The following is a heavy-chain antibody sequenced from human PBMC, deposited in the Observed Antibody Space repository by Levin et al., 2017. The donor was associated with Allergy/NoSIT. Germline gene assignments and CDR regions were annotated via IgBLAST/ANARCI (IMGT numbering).Heavy chain of an antibody. CDR3: ARFVVTPVSYFYMDV. J-gene: IGHJ6*03. Sequence: GESLKISCKASGYTFKNYGISWVRQAPGQGLEWLGWISTHNGNTNYAQSFQGRVTMTTDTSTSTADMELRSLISDDTAVYYCARFVVTPVSYFYMDVWGKGTTVTVSS. D-gene: IGHD2-2*01. CDR2: ISTHNGNT. CDR1: GYTFKNYG. V-gene: IGHV1-18*01.